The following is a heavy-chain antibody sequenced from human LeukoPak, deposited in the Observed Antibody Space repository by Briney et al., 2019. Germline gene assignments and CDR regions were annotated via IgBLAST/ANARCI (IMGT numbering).Heavy chain of an antibody. D-gene: IGHD2-2*01. V-gene: IGHV1-18*01. CDR3: AKDQDIVVVPARFDP. Sequence: ASVKVSCKASGYTFTSYGISWVRQAPGQGLEWMGWISAYNGNTNYAQKLQGRVTMTTDTSTSTAYMELRSLRSDDTAVYYCAKDQDIVVVPARFDPWGQGTLVTVSS. CDR2: ISAYNGNT. CDR1: GYTFTSYG. J-gene: IGHJ5*02.